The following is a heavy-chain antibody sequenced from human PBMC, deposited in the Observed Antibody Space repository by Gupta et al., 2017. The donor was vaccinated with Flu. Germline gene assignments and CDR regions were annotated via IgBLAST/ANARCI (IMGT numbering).Heavy chain of an antibody. V-gene: IGHV3-23*01. CDR2: ILGGGSDT. Sequence: EVQLLESGGGLVQPGGSLRLFCAASGFTFSSYAMSWVRQAPGKGLEWVSAILGGGSDTYYADSVKGRFTISRDNSKNTLYLQINSLRAEDTAVYYCFRGRLSHLDYWGQGTLVTVSS. CDR3: FRGRLSHLDY. D-gene: IGHD1-26*01. CDR1: GFTFSSYA. J-gene: IGHJ4*02.